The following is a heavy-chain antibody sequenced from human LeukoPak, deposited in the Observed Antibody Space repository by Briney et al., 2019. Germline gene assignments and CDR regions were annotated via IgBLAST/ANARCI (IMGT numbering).Heavy chain of an antibody. CDR3: ASREKEYSSSSVVDY. CDR2: IIPIFGTA. V-gene: IGHV1-69*05. Sequence: SVKVSCKASGGTLSSYAISWVRQAPGQGLEWMGRIIPIFGTANYAQKFQGRVTITTDESTSTAYMELSSLRSEDTAVYYCASREKEYSSSSVVDYWGQGTLVTVSS. D-gene: IGHD6-6*01. CDR1: GGTLSSYA. J-gene: IGHJ4*02.